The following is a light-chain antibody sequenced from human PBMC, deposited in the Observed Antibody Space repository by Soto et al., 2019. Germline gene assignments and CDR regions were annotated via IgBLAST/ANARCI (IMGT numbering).Light chain of an antibody. CDR2: ESS. J-gene: IGLJ3*02. V-gene: IGLV2-23*03. Sequence: QSALTQPVSVSASPGQSITISCTGTSSDVGNYNLVSWYQHHPGKAPRLLLYESSKRPSGLSDRFSGSRSGNTASLTISGLQPDDEADYYCCSYAGSSTFLFGGGTKLTVL. CDR1: SSDVGNYNL. CDR3: CSYAGSSTFL.